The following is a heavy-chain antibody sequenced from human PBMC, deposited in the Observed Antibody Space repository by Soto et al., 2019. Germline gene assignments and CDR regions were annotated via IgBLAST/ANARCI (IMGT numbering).Heavy chain of an antibody. V-gene: IGHV1-3*01. J-gene: IGHJ6*03. CDR2: INAGNGNT. CDR3: ARVWKVYDFWSGYYKGYYYYYMDV. CDR1: GYTFTSYA. D-gene: IGHD3-3*01. Sequence: ASVKVSCKASGYTFTSYAMHWVRQAPGQRLEWMGWINAGNGNTKYSQKFQGRVTMTRNTSISTAYMELSSLRSEDTALYYCARVWKVYDFWSGYYKGYYYYYMDVWGKGTTVTAP.